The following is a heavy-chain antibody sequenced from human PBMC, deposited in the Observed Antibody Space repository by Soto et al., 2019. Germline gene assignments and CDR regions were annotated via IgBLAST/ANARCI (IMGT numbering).Heavy chain of an antibody. CDR1: GFIFTTSD. CDR3: GKGGGGDHGY. V-gene: IGHV3-23*04. D-gene: IGHD2-21*02. Sequence: EVQLVESEGGLVQPGGSLRLSCEASGFIFTTSDMSWVRQAPGKGLEWISSITITGDTTHYADSVKGRFTISRDNSRNAVYLQMNSLRVADTAVYYWGKGGGGDHGYWGQGTLVAVSS. J-gene: IGHJ4*02. CDR2: ITITGDTT.